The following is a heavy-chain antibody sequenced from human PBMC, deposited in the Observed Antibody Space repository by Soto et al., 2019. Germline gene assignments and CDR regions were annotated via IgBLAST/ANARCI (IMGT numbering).Heavy chain of an antibody. CDR3: ARSMTTGFISGMDV. J-gene: IGHJ6*02. CDR1: GGSISSSNW. D-gene: IGHD4-17*01. V-gene: IGHV4-4*02. CDR2: IYHSGST. Sequence: QVQLQESGPGLVKPSGTLSLTCAVSGGSISSSNWWSWVRQPPGKGLEWIGEIYHSGSTNNNPSLKRRVTISVDKPKNQSSLKLSAVTAADTAVYYCARSMTTGFISGMDVWGQGTTVTVSS.